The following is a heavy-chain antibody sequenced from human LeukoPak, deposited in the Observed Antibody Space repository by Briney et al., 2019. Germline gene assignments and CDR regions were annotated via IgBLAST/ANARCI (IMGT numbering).Heavy chain of an antibody. J-gene: IGHJ5*02. V-gene: IGHV3-9*03. D-gene: IGHD1-26*01. Sequence: PGGSLRLSCAASGFTFDDYAMHWVRQAPGKGLEWVSGISWNSGSIGYADSVKGRFTISRDNAKNSLYLQMNSLRAEDMALYYCAKASHSGIRSDWFDPWGQGTLVTVSS. CDR1: GFTFDDYA. CDR2: ISWNSGSI. CDR3: AKASHSGIRSDWFDP.